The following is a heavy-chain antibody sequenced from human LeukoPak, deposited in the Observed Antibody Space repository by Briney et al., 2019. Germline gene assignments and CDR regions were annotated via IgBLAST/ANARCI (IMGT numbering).Heavy chain of an antibody. CDR3: AREMVVAATEVSPAVEAKNYYYCYMDV. J-gene: IGHJ6*03. CDR1: GFTFSSYS. D-gene: IGHD2-15*01. Sequence: PGGSLRLSCAASGFTFSSYSMNWVRQAPGKGLEWVSSISSSSSYIYYADSVKGRFTISRDNAKNSLYLQMNSLRAEDTAVYYCAREMVVAATEVSPAVEAKNYYYCYMDVWGKGTTVTVSS. CDR2: ISSSSSYI. V-gene: IGHV3-21*01.